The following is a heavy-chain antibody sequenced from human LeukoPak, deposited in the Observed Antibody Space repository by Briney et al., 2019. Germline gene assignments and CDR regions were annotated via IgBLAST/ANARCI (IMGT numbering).Heavy chain of an antibody. Sequence: GGSLRLSCAASGFTFSSYWMHWVRQAPGRGLVWVSRILSDEIRTNYADSVTGRFTISRDNAKNTVYLQMNSLRAEDTAVYYCARPSGYDSGDYNWFDPWGQGTLVTVSS. D-gene: IGHD5-12*01. CDR2: ILSDEIRT. V-gene: IGHV3-74*01. J-gene: IGHJ5*02. CDR3: ARPSGYDSGDYNWFDP. CDR1: GFTFSSYW.